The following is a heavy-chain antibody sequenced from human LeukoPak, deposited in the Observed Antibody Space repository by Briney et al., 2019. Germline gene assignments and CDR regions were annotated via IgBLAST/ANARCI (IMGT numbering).Heavy chain of an antibody. D-gene: IGHD2-15*01. Sequence: GGSLRLSCAASGFTFSSYAMSWVRQAPGKGLEWVSAITGSGGSTYYADSVKGRFTISRDNSRNTLYLQMNSLRAEDTAVYYCAKDRVVAATNWYFDLWGRGTLVSVSS. J-gene: IGHJ2*01. CDR3: AKDRVVAATNWYFDL. CDR2: ITGSGGST. V-gene: IGHV3-23*01. CDR1: GFTFSSYA.